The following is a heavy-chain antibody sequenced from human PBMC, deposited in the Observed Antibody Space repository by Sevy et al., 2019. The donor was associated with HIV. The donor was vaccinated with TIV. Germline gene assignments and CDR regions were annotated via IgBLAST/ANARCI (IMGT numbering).Heavy chain of an antibody. J-gene: IGHJ4*02. CDR1: GFTFSRYW. CDR2: IKQDGSEK. CDR3: ARDDCSYSSCLNDY. Sequence: GESLKISCATSGFTFSRYWMTWVRQVPGKGLEWVANIKQDGSEKYYVASVEGRFTISRDNAKNSLYLQMNSLRVDDTAMYFCARDDCSYSSCLNDYWGQGTLVTVSS. V-gene: IGHV3-7*01. D-gene: IGHD2-2*01.